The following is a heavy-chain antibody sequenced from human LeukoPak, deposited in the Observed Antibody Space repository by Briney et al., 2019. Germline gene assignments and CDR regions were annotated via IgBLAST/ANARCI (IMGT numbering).Heavy chain of an antibody. Sequence: GGSLRLSCAASGFTFSSYWMSWVRQAPGKELEWVANIKQDGSEKYYVDSVKGRFTISRDNAKDSLYLQMNSLRAEDTAVYYCARAIWSGYYTGMTPPDYWGQGTLVTVSS. V-gene: IGHV3-7*04. D-gene: IGHD3-3*01. CDR1: GFTFSSYW. CDR3: ARAIWSGYYTGMTPPDY. J-gene: IGHJ4*02. CDR2: IKQDGSEK.